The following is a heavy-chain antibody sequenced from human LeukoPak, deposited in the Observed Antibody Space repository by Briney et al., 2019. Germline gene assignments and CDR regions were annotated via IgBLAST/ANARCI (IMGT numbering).Heavy chain of an antibody. D-gene: IGHD3-9*01. V-gene: IGHV4-4*02. CDR1: GGSISSSNW. CDR3: ASIPDNILTLGYYYGMDV. Sequence: SETLSLTCAVSGGSISSSNWWSWVRQPPGKGLEWIGEIYHSGSTNYNPSLKSRVTISVDTSKNQFSLKLSSVTAADTAVYYCASIPDNILTLGYYYGMDVWGQGTTVTVSS. J-gene: IGHJ6*02. CDR2: IYHSGST.